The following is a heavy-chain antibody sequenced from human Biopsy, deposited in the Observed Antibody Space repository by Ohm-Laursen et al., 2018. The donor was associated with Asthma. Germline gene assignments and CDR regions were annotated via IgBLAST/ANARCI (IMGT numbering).Heavy chain of an antibody. Sequence: TLSLTCTVSGGSISSSSYYWGWIRRPPGKGLEFIGTIYYSGSTYYNPSLKSRVTLSVDASKKQFSLKLTSVTAADTAVYYCVSPPGYWGQGTRVTVSS. CDR2: IYYSGST. J-gene: IGHJ4*02. CDR3: VSPPGY. CDR1: GGSISSSSYY. V-gene: IGHV4-39*01.